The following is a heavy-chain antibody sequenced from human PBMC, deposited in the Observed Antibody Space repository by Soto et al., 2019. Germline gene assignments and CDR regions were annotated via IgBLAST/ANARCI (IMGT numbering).Heavy chain of an antibody. D-gene: IGHD3-10*01. CDR1: GGSISSGDYY. Sequence: PSETLSLTCTVSGGSISSGDYYWSWIRQPPGKGLEWIGYIYYSGSTYCNPSLKSRVTISVDTSKNQFSLKLSSVTAADTAVYYCARQRLWFGELLPNWFDPWGQGTLVTVSS. CDR3: ARQRLWFGELLPNWFDP. V-gene: IGHV4-30-4*01. J-gene: IGHJ5*02. CDR2: IYYSGST.